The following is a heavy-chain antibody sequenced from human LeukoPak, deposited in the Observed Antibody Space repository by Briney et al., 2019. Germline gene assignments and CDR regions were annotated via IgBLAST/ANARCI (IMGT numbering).Heavy chain of an antibody. D-gene: IGHD3-3*01. CDR2: IIPIFGTA. J-gene: IGHJ3*02. CDR3: ARVDDFWSATGDAFDI. V-gene: IGHV1-69*05. CDR1: GGTFSSYA. Sequence: GASVKVSCKASGGTFSSYAISWVRQAPGQGLEWMGGIIPIFGTANYAQKLQGRVTMTTDTSTSTAYMELRSLRSDDTAVYYCARVDDFWSATGDAFDIWGQGTMVTVSS.